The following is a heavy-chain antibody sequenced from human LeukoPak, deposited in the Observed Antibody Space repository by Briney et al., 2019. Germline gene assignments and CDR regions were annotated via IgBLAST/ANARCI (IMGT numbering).Heavy chain of an antibody. Sequence: PSETLSLTCTVSGGSISSSTFYWGSIRQAPGTGLEWIGSIYSNGGTYYNPSLKSRVTISVDTSKNQFSLRLSSVTAADTAVYYCARRDLRELDYWGQGTLVTVSS. J-gene: IGHJ4*02. V-gene: IGHV4-39*01. D-gene: IGHD1-7*01. CDR3: ARRDLRELDY. CDR2: IYSNGGT. CDR1: GGSISSSTFY.